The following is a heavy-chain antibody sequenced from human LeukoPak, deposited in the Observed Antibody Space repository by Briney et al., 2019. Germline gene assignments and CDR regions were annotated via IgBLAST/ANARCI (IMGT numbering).Heavy chain of an antibody. CDR2: IYGGGST. D-gene: IGHD6-25*01. CDR3: ARARLLGAFDI. CDR1: GFTVSSNY. J-gene: IGHJ3*02. V-gene: IGHV3-53*01. Sequence: GGSLRLSCAASGFTVSSNYMSWVRQAPGKGLEWVSVIYGGGSTYYADSVKGRFTISRDNSKNTLYLQMNSLRAEDTAVYYCARARLLGAFDIWGQGTMVTVSS.